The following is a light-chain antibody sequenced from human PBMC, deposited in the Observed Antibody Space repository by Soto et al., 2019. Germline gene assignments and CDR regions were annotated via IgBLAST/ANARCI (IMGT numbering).Light chain of an antibody. J-gene: IGKJ4*01. CDR2: GAS. Sequence: EIVLTQSPGTLSLSPGERASLSCRASQSVSRNYVAWYHYKPGQAPRLLIYGASTRATGIPARFSGSGSGTEFTLTISSLQSEDFAVYYCQQYNNWPPSLTFGGGTKVEIK. V-gene: IGKV3-15*01. CDR1: QSVSRN. CDR3: QQYNNWPPSLT.